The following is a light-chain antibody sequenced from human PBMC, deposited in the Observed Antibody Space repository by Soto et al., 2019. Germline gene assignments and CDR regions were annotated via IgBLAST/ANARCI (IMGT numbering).Light chain of an antibody. CDR2: EVT. V-gene: IGLV2-8*01. J-gene: IGLJ1*01. Sequence: QSALPQPPSASGSPGQSVTISCIGTASDIGRYNYVSWYQHHPGKAPKLIIYEVTKRPSGVPDRFSGYKSGNTASLTVSGLQADDEAAYYCHSYVGSNNFVLGTGTQLNVL. CDR3: HSYVGSNNFV. CDR1: ASDIGRYNY.